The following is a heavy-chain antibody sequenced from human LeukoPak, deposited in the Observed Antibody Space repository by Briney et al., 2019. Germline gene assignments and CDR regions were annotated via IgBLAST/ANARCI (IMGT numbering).Heavy chain of an antibody. CDR1: GGSISSYY. CDR3: ARSRRRDGYNSYFDY. J-gene: IGHJ4*02. Sequence: PSETLSLTCTVSGGSISSYYWSWIRQPPGKGLEWIGYIYYSGSTNYNPSLKSRVTISVDTSKNQFSLKLSSVTAADTAVYYCARSRRRDGYNSYFDYWGQGTLVTVSS. D-gene: IGHD5-24*01. CDR2: IYYSGST. V-gene: IGHV4-59*01.